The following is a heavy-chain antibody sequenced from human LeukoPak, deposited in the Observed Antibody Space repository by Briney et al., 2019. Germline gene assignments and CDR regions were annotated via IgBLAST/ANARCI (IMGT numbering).Heavy chain of an antibody. CDR2: INGDGRNI. J-gene: IGHJ6*02. V-gene: IGHV3-74*01. Sequence: GGSLRLSCAASGFTINNAWMHWVRQDPRKGLVWVSRINGDGRNINYADSVRGRFTISRDNAKNTLYLQMNTLRVEDTAVYYCTRDLMDYDVSTGLHHYYMDVWGQGTTVTVSS. CDR3: TRDLMDYDVSTGLHHYYMDV. CDR1: GFTINNAW. D-gene: IGHD3-9*01.